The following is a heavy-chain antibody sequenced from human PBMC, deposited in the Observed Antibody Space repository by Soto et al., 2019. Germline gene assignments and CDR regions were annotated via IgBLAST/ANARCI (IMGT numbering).Heavy chain of an antibody. V-gene: IGHV3-43*01. CDR1: GFTFDDYT. CDR2: ISCDGVNE. D-gene: IGHD6-13*01. Sequence: GGSLRLSCAASGFTFDDYTMHWVRQAPGKGLEWVSLISCDGVNEYYADSVEGRFTISRDNSKNTVYLEMNSLRAEDTAVYYCAVLHSSSNSYFDCWGQGTLVTSPQ. J-gene: IGHJ4*02. CDR3: AVLHSSSNSYFDC.